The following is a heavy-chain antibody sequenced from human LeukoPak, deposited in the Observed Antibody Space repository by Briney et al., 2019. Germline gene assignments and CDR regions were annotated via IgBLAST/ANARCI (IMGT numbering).Heavy chain of an antibody. CDR2: ISSSGSTI. V-gene: IGHV3-11*01. CDR3: ARVVTRSGYYYYGMDV. CDR1: GFTFSDYY. J-gene: IGHJ6*02. D-gene: IGHD1-26*01. Sequence: PGGSLRLSCAASGFTFSDYYMSWIRQAPGKGLEWVSYISSSGSTIYYADSVKGRFTISRDNAKNSLYLQMNSLRAEDTAVYYCARVVTRSGYYYYGMDVWGQGTTVTVSS.